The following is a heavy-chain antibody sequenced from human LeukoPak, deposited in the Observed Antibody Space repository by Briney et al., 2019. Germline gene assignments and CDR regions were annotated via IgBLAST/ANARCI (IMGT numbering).Heavy chain of an antibody. CDR1: GFTVSSNY. CDR3: ARNGYYYDSSGPYYFDY. Sequence: GGSLRLSCAASGFTVSSNYMSWVRQAPGKGLEWVSVIYSGGSTYYADSVKGRFTISRDNSKNTLYLQVNSLRAEDTAVYYCARNGYYYDSSGPYYFDYWGQGTLVTVSS. CDR2: IYSGGST. D-gene: IGHD3-22*01. V-gene: IGHV3-53*01. J-gene: IGHJ4*02.